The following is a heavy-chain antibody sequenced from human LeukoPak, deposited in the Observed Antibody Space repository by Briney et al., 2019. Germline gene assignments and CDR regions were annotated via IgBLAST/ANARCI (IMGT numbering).Heavy chain of an antibody. CDR1: GFTFSSYA. CDR2: ISGSGGST. J-gene: IGHJ4*02. Sequence: GESLRLSCAASGFTFSSYAMSWVRQAPGKGLEWVSAISGSGGSTYYADSVKGRFTISRDNSKNTLYLQMNSLRAEDTAVYYCAKDYYDSSGYYGPYFDYWGQGTLVTVSS. CDR3: AKDYYDSSGYYGPYFDY. D-gene: IGHD3-22*01. V-gene: IGHV3-23*01.